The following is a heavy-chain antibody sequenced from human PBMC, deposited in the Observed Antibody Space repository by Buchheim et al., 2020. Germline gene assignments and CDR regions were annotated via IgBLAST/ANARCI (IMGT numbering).Heavy chain of an antibody. CDR2: IYYSGST. D-gene: IGHD5-18*01. Sequence: QVQLQESGPGLVKPSETLSLTCTVSGGSTSSYYWSWIRKPQGKGLEWIGYIYYSGSTNSNPSLKSRVTISVDTSKNTFSLKLSSVTAADTAVYYWAGVSNSYGYYYYYGMDVWGQRTT. J-gene: IGHJ6*02. V-gene: IGHV4-59*01. CDR1: GGSTSSYY. CDR3: AGVSNSYGYYYYYGMDV.